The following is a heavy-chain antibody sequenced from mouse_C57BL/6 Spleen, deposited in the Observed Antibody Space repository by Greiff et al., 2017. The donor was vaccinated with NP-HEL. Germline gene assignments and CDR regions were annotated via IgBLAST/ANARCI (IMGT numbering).Heavy chain of an antibody. Sequence: EVKLVESGGGLVKPGGSLKLSCAASGFTFSSYAMSWVRQTPEKRLEWVATISDGGSYTYYPDNVKGRFTISRDNAKNNLYLQMGHLKSEDTAMYYCARETGTYAMDYWGQGTSVTVSS. CDR2: ISDGGSYT. V-gene: IGHV5-4*01. CDR3: ARETGTYAMDY. CDR1: GFTFSSYA. J-gene: IGHJ4*01. D-gene: IGHD4-1*01.